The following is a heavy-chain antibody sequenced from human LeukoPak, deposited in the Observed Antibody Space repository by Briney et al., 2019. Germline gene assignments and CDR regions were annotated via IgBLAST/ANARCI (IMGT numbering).Heavy chain of an antibody. D-gene: IGHD3-10*01. CDR2: IYHSGST. Sequence: SETLSLTCTVSGYSISSGYYWGWIRQPPGKGLEWIGSIYHSGSTYYNPSLKSRVTISVDTSKNQFSLKLSSVTAADTAVYYCARGGWNYYGSGSYYSFDYWGQGTLVTVSS. CDR1: GYSISSGYY. CDR3: ARGGWNYYGSGSYYSFDY. J-gene: IGHJ4*02. V-gene: IGHV4-38-2*02.